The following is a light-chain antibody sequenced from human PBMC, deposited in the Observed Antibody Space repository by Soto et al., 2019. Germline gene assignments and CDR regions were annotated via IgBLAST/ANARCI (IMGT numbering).Light chain of an antibody. J-gene: IGLJ2*01. V-gene: IGLV1-51*01. CDR3: GTWDSSLSAVV. CDR2: DND. Sequence: QSVLTQPPSVSAAPGQKVTISCSGSSSNIGSNFGSWYQQLPGTAPKLLIYDNDKRPSGIPDRFSGSKSGTSATLGITGLQTGDEADYYCGTWDSSLSAVVFGGGTKLT. CDR1: SSNIGSNF.